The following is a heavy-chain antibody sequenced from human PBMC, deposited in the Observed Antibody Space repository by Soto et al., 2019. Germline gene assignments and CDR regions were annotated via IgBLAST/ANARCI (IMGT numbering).Heavy chain of an antibody. CDR2: ISYDGSNK. Sequence: GGSLRLSCAASGFTFSSYAMHWVRQAPGKGLEWVAVISYDGSNKYYADSVKGRFTISRDNSKNTLYLQMNSLRAEDTAVYYCARDGDSDPYGDYSAGDLLAYYFDYWGQGTLVTVSS. CDR1: GFTFSSYA. D-gene: IGHD4-17*01. J-gene: IGHJ4*02. CDR3: ARDGDSDPYGDYSAGDLLAYYFDY. V-gene: IGHV3-30-3*01.